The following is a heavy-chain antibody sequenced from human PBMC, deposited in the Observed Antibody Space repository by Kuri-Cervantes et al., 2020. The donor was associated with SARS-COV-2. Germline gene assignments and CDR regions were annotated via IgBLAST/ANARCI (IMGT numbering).Heavy chain of an antibody. CDR3: ARGPNLRRPVQFDY. CDR1: GFTFRDYY. V-gene: IGHV3-11*04. J-gene: IGHJ4*02. Sequence: GGSLRLSCAASGFTFRDYYMSWIRQAPGKGLEWVSYISSSGSTIYYADSVKGRFTISRDNAKDSLYLQMNSLRAEDTAVYYCARGPNLRRPVQFDYWGQGTLVTVSS. CDR2: ISSSGSTI. D-gene: IGHD4-17*01.